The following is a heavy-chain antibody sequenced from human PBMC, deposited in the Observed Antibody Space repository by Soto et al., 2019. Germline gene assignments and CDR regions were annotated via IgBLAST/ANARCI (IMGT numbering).Heavy chain of an antibody. D-gene: IGHD2-2*01. CDR2: IFSSDDK. Sequence: SGPTLGNPTETRTLTCTVSGLSLSNGRLGVSWIRQPPGKALEWLAHIFSSDDKSYSTSLKSRLTISKDTSRSQVVLTMTNMDPVDSATYYCALIKDCSRTDCYLASFDPWGQGTLVPVSS. J-gene: IGHJ5*02. CDR1: GLSLSNGRLG. V-gene: IGHV2-26*01. CDR3: ALIKDCSRTDCYLASFDP.